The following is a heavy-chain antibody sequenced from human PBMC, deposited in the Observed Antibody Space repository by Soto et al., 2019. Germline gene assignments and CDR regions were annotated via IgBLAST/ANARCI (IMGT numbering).Heavy chain of an antibody. D-gene: IGHD3-3*01. CDR2: INAGNGNT. J-gene: IGHJ6*02. CDR3: ARDFYDFWSGHIPSLGYYGMDV. V-gene: IGHV1-3*01. CDR1: GYTFTSYA. Sequence: ASVKVSCKASGYTFTSYAMHWVRQAPGQRLEWMGWINAGNGNTKYSQKFQGRVTITRDTSASTAYTELSSLRSEDTAVYYCARDFYDFWSGHIPSLGYYGMDVWGQGTTVTVSS.